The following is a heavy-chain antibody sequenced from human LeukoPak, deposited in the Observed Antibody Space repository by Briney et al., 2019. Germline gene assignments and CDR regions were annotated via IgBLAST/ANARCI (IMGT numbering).Heavy chain of an antibody. CDR1: AFTFSSYG. CDR3: AKDRGYSGYECLTDY. V-gene: IGHV3-23*01. Sequence: GGSLRLSCAASAFTFSSYGMSWVRQAPGKGLEWVSGVSGGGGSTYYADSVKGRFTISRDNSKNRLYLQMKSLRVEDTAVYYCAKDRGYSGYECLTDYWGQGTLVIVSS. J-gene: IGHJ4*02. CDR2: VSGGGGST. D-gene: IGHD5-12*01.